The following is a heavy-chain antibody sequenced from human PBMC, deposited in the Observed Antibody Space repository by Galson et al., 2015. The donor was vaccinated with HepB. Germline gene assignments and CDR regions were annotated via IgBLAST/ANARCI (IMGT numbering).Heavy chain of an antibody. V-gene: IGHV3-74*01. Sequence: SLRLSCAASGFTFSSYWMYWVRQAPGKGLVWVSRINSDGSSTRYADSVKGRFTISRDNAKNTLYLQMNSLRAEDTAVYYCARSGSSEADYHGMDVWGQGTTVTVSS. CDR3: ARSGSSEADYHGMDV. D-gene: IGHD2-15*01. CDR2: INSDGSST. J-gene: IGHJ6*02. CDR1: GFTFSSYW.